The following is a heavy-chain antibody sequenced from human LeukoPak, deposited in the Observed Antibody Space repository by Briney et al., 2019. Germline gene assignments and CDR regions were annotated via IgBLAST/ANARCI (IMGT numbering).Heavy chain of an antibody. V-gene: IGHV4-39*01. Sequence: SETLSLTCTVSGGSLSSSSYYWGWIRQPPGKGLEWIESIYYSGSTYYKPSLKSRVTISVDTPKNQFSLKLSSVTAADTAVYYCARQYYDILTGYPGEAFDIWGQGTMVTVSS. CDR2: IYYSGST. D-gene: IGHD3-9*01. CDR3: ARQYYDILTGYPGEAFDI. CDR1: GGSLSSSSYY. J-gene: IGHJ3*02.